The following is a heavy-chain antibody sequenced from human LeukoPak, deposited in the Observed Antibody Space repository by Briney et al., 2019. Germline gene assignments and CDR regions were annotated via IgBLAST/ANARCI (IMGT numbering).Heavy chain of an antibody. V-gene: IGHV4-34*01. CDR3: AMGYYYDSSGYVTAPIGY. CDR1: GGSFSGYY. CDR2: INHSGST. J-gene: IGHJ4*02. Sequence: SETLSLTCAVYGGSFSGYYWSWIRQPPGKGLEWIGEINHSGSTNYNPSLKSRVTISVDTSKNQFSLKLSSVTAADTAVYYCAMGYYYDSSGYVTAPIGYWGQGTLVTVSS. D-gene: IGHD3-22*01.